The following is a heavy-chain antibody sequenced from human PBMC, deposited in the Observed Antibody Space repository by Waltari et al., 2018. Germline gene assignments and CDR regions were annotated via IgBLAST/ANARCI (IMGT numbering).Heavy chain of an antibody. V-gene: IGHV3-15*01. J-gene: IGHJ4*02. Sequence: DVQLVESGGGLVKPGGSLRLSCAGSGFTFSYACMTWVRQGPGKGLEWVGRIKSKSGGGTTDYSAPVKGRFIISRDDSENTLYLQMNNVETEDTAVYYCSSDRVGQYNWNDSDFDYWGQGTLVTVSS. CDR1: GFTFSYAC. D-gene: IGHD1-20*01. CDR3: SSDRVGQYNWNDSDFDY. CDR2: IKSKSGGGTT.